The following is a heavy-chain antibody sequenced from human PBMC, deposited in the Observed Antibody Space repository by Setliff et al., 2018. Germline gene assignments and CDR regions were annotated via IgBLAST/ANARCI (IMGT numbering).Heavy chain of an antibody. V-gene: IGHV1-18*01. D-gene: IGHD3-22*01. CDR1: GYTFTDYG. CDR2: INNYNFNT. J-gene: IGHJ5*02. Sequence: GASVKVFCKASGYTFTDYGITWVLQAPGQGLEWIGWINNYNFNTNYAQKFQGRVTMTTDTSTSTARMELRSLRSDDTAIYYCARINFYDATAYYYDPHHWGQGTLVTVSS. CDR3: ARINFYDATAYYYDPHH.